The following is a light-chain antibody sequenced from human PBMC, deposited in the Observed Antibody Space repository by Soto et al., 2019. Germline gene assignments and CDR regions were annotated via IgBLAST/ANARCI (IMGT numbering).Light chain of an antibody. CDR1: QSVSSTY. J-gene: IGKJ1*01. CDR2: GAS. CDR3: HQYGSSPQT. V-gene: IGKV3-20*01. Sequence: EIVLTQSPGTLSLSPPERANLXWRSSQSVSSTYLAWYQQRPGQAPRLLIYGASSRATGIPDRFSGSGSGTDFTLSISRLEPEDFAVYYCHQYGSSPQTFGQGTKVDIK.